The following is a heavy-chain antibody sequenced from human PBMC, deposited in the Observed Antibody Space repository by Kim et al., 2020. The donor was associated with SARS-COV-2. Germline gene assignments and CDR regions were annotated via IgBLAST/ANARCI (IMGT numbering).Heavy chain of an antibody. J-gene: IGHJ5*02. V-gene: IGHV4-31*02. CDR3: ARDRYDILTGWVWFDP. D-gene: IGHD3-9*01. Sequence: SLKSRVTISVDTSKNQFSLKLSSVTAADTAVYYCARDRYDILTGWVWFDPWGQGTLVTVSS.